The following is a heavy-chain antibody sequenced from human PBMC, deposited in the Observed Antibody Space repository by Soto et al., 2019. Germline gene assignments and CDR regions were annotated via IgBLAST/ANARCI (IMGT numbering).Heavy chain of an antibody. CDR2: ISYSGST. V-gene: IGHV4-31*03. Sequence: PSETLSLTCTVSGGSISSDGYFWHWIRQHPGKGLEWIGHISYSGSTYYSPSLKSRLFMSIDTSTNHFSLKLTSVSAADTAVYHCAREGGGADDFDIWGQGTMVTVSS. J-gene: IGHJ3*02. D-gene: IGHD2-21*01. CDR3: AREGGGADDFDI. CDR1: GGSISSDGYF.